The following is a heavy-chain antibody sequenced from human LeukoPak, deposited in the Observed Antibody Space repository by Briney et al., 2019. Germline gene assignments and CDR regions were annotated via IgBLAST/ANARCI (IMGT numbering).Heavy chain of an antibody. J-gene: IGHJ6*04. Sequence: GGSLRLSCAASGFTFSSYWMSWVRQAPGKGLGWVANIKQDGSEKYYVDSVKGRFTISRDNAKNSLYLQMNSLRAEDTAVYYCARLVEGSSWYQYYYYYYGVDVWGKGTTVTVSS. V-gene: IGHV3-7*03. CDR3: ARLVEGSSWYQYYYYYYGVDV. CDR1: GFTFSSYW. D-gene: IGHD6-13*01. CDR2: IKQDGSEK.